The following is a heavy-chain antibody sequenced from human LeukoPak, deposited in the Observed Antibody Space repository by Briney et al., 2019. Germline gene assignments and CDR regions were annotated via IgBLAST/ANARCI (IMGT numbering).Heavy chain of an antibody. CDR2: ISSSGSAI. Sequence: PGGSLRLSCAASGFTFSSFEMNWVRQAPGKGLEWVSYISSSGSAIYYADSVKGRFTISRDNAKNSLYLQMNSLRAEDTAVYYCAKDGSSYPYYYYYGMDVWGQGTTVTVSS. CDR3: AKDGSSYPYYYYYGMDV. J-gene: IGHJ6*02. V-gene: IGHV3-48*03. D-gene: IGHD1-26*01. CDR1: GFTFSSFE.